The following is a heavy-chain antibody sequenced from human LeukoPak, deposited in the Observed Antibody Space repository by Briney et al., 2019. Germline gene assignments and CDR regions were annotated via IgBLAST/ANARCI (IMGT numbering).Heavy chain of an antibody. V-gene: IGHV4-34*01. J-gene: IGHJ4*02. D-gene: IGHD2-15*01. CDR2: INHSGST. CDR1: GGSFSGYY. Sequence: SETPSLTCAVYGGSFSGYYWSWIGQRPGKGLEGMGEINHSGSTNYNPSLKSRVTISVATSKNQFSLRLSSVPAADTAVYYCARDYCSGGSCQIDYWGQGTLVTVSS. CDR3: ARDYCSGGSCQIDY.